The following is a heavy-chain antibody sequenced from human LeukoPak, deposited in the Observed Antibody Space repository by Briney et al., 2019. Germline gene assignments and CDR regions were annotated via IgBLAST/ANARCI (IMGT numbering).Heavy chain of an antibody. D-gene: IGHD6-6*01. CDR1: GFTFSYYY. CDR2: ISSSGSTI. Sequence: GGSLRLSCAASGFTFSYYYLSGMRPAPRRGVAGVSYISSSGSTIYSADSVKGRFTISTDNAKNSLYLQMNSLRAEDTAVYYCAKESQLVDDFDIWGQGTMVTVSS. V-gene: IGHV3-11*01. J-gene: IGHJ3*02. CDR3: AKESQLVDDFDI.